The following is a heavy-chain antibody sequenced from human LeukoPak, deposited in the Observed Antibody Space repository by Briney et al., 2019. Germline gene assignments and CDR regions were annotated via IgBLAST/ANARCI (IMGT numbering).Heavy chain of an antibody. D-gene: IGHD2-15*01. CDR2: ISSNGGST. CDR3: ARRYCSGSSCYLDY. J-gene: IGHJ4*02. CDR1: GVTFSSYA. V-gene: IGHV3-64*02. Sequence: GRSLRLSCAASGVTFSSYAMHWVRQDPGKGLEYGSAISSNGGSTYYAGSVKGRFTISRDNSKNTLYLQMGSLRAEDMAVYYCARRYCSGSSCYLDYWGQGTLVTVSS.